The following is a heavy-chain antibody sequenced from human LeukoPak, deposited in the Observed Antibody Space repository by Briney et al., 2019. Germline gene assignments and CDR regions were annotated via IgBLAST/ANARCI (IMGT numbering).Heavy chain of an antibody. D-gene: IGHD5-12*01. CDR3: VKSRDGYNFLFARTDY. CDR1: GFTFSSYG. CDR2: IWYDGSNK. J-gene: IGHJ4*02. Sequence: GGSLRLSCAASGFTFSSYGMHWVRQAPGKGLEWVAVIWYDGSNKYYADSVKGRFTISRDNSKNTLYLQMNSLRAEDTAVYYCVKSRDGYNFLFARTDYWGQGTLVTVSS. V-gene: IGHV3-33*06.